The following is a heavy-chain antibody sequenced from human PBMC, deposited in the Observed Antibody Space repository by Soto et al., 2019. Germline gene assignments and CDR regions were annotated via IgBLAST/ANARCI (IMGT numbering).Heavy chain of an antibody. D-gene: IGHD1-7*01. V-gene: IGHV4-31*03. CDR1: GGSISSGGYY. J-gene: IGHJ4*02. CDR2: IYYSGST. CDR3: ASQSPAPRYNWNYAPVYFDY. Sequence: QVQLQESGPGLVKPSQTLSLTCTVSGGSISSGGYYWSWIRQHPGKGLEWIGYIYYSGSTYYNPSLKRRVTISVDTSKNQFSLKLSSVTAADTAVYYCASQSPAPRYNWNYAPVYFDYWGQGTLFTVSS.